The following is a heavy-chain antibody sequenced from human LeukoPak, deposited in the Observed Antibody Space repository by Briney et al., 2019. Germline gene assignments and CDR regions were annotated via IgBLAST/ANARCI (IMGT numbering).Heavy chain of an antibody. D-gene: IGHD3-3*02. CDR1: GFTLSIYG. Sequence: GGSLRLSCATSGFTLSIYGMHWVRQAPGKGLEWVAFIRYDGTSQYYTDPVKGRFTISRDNSMNTMYLQMNSLRVEDTAVYYCAKAAFSRTSYFDYWGQGTLVTASS. CDR2: IRYDGTSQ. V-gene: IGHV3-30*02. J-gene: IGHJ4*02. CDR3: AKAAFSRTSYFDY.